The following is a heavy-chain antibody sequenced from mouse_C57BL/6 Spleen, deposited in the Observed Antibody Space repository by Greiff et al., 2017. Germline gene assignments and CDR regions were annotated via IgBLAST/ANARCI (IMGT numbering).Heavy chain of an antibody. V-gene: IGHV3-6*01. CDR2: ISYDGSN. D-gene: IGHD2-3*01. CDR3: ARDGIYDGYYVGFAY. Sequence: EVQRVESGPGLVKPSQSLSLTCSVTGYSITSGYYWNWIRQFPGNKLEWMGYISYDGSNNYNPSLKNRISITRDTSKNQFFLKLNSVTTEDTATYYCARDGIYDGYYVGFAYWGQGTLVTVSA. CDR1: GYSITSGYY. J-gene: IGHJ3*01.